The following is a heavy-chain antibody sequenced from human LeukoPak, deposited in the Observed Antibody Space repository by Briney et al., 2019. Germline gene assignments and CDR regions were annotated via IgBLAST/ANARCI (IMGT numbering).Heavy chain of an antibody. CDR2: INHSGST. V-gene: IGHV4-34*01. D-gene: IGHD2-2*01. CDR3: ARGKRKYCSSTSCYLSLGGGMDV. Sequence: SETLSLTCAVYGGSFSGYYGSWIRQPPGKGLEWIGEINHSGSTNYNPSLKSRVTISVDTSKNQFSLKLSSVTAADTAVYYCARGKRKYCSSTSCYLSLGGGMDVWGKGTTVTVSS. CDR1: GGSFSGYY. J-gene: IGHJ6*04.